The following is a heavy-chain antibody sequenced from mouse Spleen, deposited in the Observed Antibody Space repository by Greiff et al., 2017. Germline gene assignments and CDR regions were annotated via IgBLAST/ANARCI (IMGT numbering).Heavy chain of an antibody. CDR1: GFTFSNYW. J-gene: IGHJ4*01. V-gene: IGHV6-3*01. CDR2: IRLKSDNYAT. CDR3: TSSTPYYYAMDY. D-gene: IGHD1-1*01. Sequence: DVMLVESGGGLVQPGGSMKLSCVASGFTFSNYWMNWVRQSPEKGLEWVAQIRLKSDNYATHYAESVKGRFTISSDDSKSSVYLQMNNLRAEDTGIYYCTSSTPYYYAMDYWVKEPQSPSPQ.